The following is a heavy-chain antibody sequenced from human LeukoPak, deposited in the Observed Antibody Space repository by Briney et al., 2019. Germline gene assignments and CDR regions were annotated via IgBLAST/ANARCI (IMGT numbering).Heavy chain of an antibody. D-gene: IGHD3-3*01. J-gene: IGHJ3*02. CDR3: ASGGYDFWSGYFPHDAFDI. V-gene: IGHV4-39*01. CDR2: IYYSGST. Sequence: SETLSLTCAVSGGSISSSSYYWGWIRQPPGKGLEWIGSIYYSGSTYYNPSLKSRVTISVATSKNQFSLKLSSVTAADTAVYYCASGGYDFWSGYFPHDAFDIWGQGTMVTVSS. CDR1: GGSISSSSYY.